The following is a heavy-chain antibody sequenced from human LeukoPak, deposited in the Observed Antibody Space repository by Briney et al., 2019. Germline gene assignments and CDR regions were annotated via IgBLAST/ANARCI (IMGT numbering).Heavy chain of an antibody. Sequence: SVKVSCKDSGGTFSSYTISWVRQAPGQGLEWMGRIIPIIGIANYAQKFQGRVTSTADESTSTAYMELSSLRSEDTAVYYCARQMIVVVSDAFHIWGQGTMVTVSS. CDR2: IIPIIGIA. CDR3: ARQMIVVVSDAFHI. D-gene: IGHD3-22*01. CDR1: GGTFSSYT. J-gene: IGHJ3*02. V-gene: IGHV1-69*02.